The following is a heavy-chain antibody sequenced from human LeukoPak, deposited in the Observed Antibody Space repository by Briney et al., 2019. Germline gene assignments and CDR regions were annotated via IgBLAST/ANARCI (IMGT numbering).Heavy chain of an antibody. J-gene: IGHJ4*02. Sequence: GGSLRLSCAASGFTFSSYWMSWVRQAPGKGLEWVANIRQDGSDKYYVDSVNGRFTISRDNAKNSLYLQMNSLRAEDTAVYYCARDGGSAMPFDYWGQGTLVTVSS. CDR3: ARDGGSAMPFDY. CDR2: IRQDGSDK. D-gene: IGHD2-2*01. CDR1: GFTFSSYW. V-gene: IGHV3-7*01.